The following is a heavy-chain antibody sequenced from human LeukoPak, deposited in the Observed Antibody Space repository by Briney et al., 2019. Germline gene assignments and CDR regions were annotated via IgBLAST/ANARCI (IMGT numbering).Heavy chain of an antibody. CDR1: GYRFSTYW. J-gene: IGHJ5*02. CDR3: ARQPGAGWFDP. CDR2: INPGDSDT. Sequence: GESLKISCVGSGYRFSTYWIAWARQMPGKGLEWMAIINPGDSDTRYSPSFQGQVTISADKSISTVYLQWGSLKASDTAMYYCARQPGAGWFDPWGQGTLVTVSS. V-gene: IGHV5-51*01. D-gene: IGHD3-10*01.